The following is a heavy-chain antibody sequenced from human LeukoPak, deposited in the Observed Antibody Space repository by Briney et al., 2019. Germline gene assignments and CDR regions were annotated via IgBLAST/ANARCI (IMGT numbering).Heavy chain of an antibody. CDR1: GGSISSYY. V-gene: IGHV4-59*12. D-gene: IGHD6-13*01. CDR2: IYYSGNT. CDR3: ARALGTIWSFDS. Sequence: SETLSLTCTVSGGSISSYYWSWIRQPPGKGLEWIGYIYYSGNTNYNPSLKSRVTISVDTSKNQFSLKVTSVTAADTAVYYCARALGTIWSFDSWGQGTLVTVSS. J-gene: IGHJ4*02.